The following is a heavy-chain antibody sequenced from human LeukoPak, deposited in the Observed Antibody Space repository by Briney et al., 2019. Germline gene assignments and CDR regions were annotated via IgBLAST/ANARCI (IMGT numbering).Heavy chain of an antibody. CDR1: GGSISSSSYY. D-gene: IGHD5-12*01. Sequence: SETLSLTCTVSGGSISSSSYYWGWIRQPPGKGLEWIGSVFYSGSTYYNPSLKSRVTISVDTSKNQFSLKLSSVTAADTAMYYCARVSGYDWGSFYDYWGQGSLVTVSS. V-gene: IGHV4-39*07. CDR3: ARVSGYDWGSFYDY. J-gene: IGHJ4*02. CDR2: VFYSGST.